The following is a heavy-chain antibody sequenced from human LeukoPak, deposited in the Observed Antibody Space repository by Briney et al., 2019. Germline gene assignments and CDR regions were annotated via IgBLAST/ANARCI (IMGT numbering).Heavy chain of an antibody. CDR3: TREARVGNCFDP. CDR2: INPDNGGT. J-gene: IGHJ5*02. CDR1: GYSFTDYY. Sequence: GASVKVSCRASGYSFTDYYIHWVRQAPGQGLEWMGWINPDNGGTNYAQKFQGRVTMTRDTSIRTVYMNLSRLRSDDTAVFYCTREARVGNCFDPWGQGTQVTVSS. V-gene: IGHV1-2*02. D-gene: IGHD2-2*01.